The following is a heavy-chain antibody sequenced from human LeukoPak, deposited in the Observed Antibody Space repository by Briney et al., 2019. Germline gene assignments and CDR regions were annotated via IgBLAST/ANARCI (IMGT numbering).Heavy chain of an antibody. D-gene: IGHD3-10*01. CDR1: GFTFSSYW. J-gene: IGHJ6*03. CDR3: AKGFYGSGTASYMDV. CDR2: ISGSGGST. V-gene: IGHV3-23*01. Sequence: GGSLRLSCAASGFTFSSYWMSWVRQAPGKGLEWVSTISGSGGSTYYADSVKGRFTISRDNSKNTLYLQMNSLRAEDTAVYYCAKGFYGSGTASYMDVWGKGTTVTVSS.